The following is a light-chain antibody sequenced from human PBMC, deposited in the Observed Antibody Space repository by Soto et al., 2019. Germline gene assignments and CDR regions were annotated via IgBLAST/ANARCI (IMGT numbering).Light chain of an antibody. CDR1: QSLVHSDVNTY. Sequence: DVVLTQTPLFSPVTLGQPASISCRSSQSLVHSDVNTYLSWLQQRPGQPPRLLIYKISNRFFGVPDRFSGSGAGTDFTLRISRVEAEDVGIYYCMQVTHFPYTFGQGSKLEI. J-gene: IGKJ2*01. CDR3: MQVTHFPYT. CDR2: KIS. V-gene: IGKV2-24*01.